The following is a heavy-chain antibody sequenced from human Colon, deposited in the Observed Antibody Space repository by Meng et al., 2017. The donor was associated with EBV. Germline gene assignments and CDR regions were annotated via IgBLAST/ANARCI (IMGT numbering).Heavy chain of an antibody. CDR3: ARGNAYNAPSFDY. D-gene: IGHD5-24*01. V-gene: IGHV4-4*02. J-gene: IGHJ4*02. CDR2: IYLGGNT. Sequence: QGQRQQPGPGMVEPSGTLSLPCAVSGASISSNNWWSWVRQPPGKGLEWIGEIYLGGNTNYNPSLKSRVTISVDRSNDQFSLSLSSVTAADTAVYYCARGNAYNAPSFDYWGQGTLVTVSS. CDR1: GASISSNNW.